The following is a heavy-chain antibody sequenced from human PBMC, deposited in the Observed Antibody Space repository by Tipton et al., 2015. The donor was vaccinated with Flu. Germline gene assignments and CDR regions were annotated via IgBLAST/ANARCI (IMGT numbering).Heavy chain of an antibody. D-gene: IGHD4-11*01. CDR2: IFHTGTM. CDR1: GDSIRGPYY. J-gene: IGHJ5*02. Sequence: TLSLTCAVSGDSIRGPYYWGWVRQPPGKGLEWIGNIFHTGTMYYNPSLKSRLTLSVDRSKNQFSLKLTSVTAADTAVYFCARRDFSNYVSEPKNWFDPWGPSVLVSVSS. V-gene: IGHV4-38-2*01. CDR3: ARRDFSNYVSEPKNWFDP.